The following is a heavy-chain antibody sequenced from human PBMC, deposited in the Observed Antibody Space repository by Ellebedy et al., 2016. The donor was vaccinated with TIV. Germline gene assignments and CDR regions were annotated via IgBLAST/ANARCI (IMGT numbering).Heavy chain of an antibody. CDR2: IYSGGST. V-gene: IGHV3-53*04. Sequence: GESLKISCTVSGFTFSDSSINWVRQAQGKGLEWVSVIYSGGSTYYADSVKGRFTISRHNSKNTLYLQMNSLRAEDTAVYYCARESMVRGVIYLPRYFDLWGRGTLVTVSS. D-gene: IGHD3-10*01. J-gene: IGHJ2*01. CDR1: GFTFSDSS. CDR3: ARESMVRGVIYLPRYFDL.